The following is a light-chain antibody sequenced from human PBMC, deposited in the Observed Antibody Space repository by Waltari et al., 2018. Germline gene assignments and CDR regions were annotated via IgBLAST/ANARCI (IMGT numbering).Light chain of an antibody. Sequence: EIVMTQSPATLSVSPGDRATLSCRASQSVSSNLAWYQQKPGQAPRLLIYGASTRAPGIPARFSGSGSGTEFTLTISSMQSEDFAVYYCQQYNNWPRTFGQGTKVEIK. CDR1: QSVSSN. V-gene: IGKV3-15*01. CDR3: QQYNNWPRT. CDR2: GAS. J-gene: IGKJ1*01.